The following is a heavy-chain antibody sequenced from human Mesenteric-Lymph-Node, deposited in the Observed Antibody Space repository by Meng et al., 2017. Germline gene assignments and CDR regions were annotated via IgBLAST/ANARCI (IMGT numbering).Heavy chain of an antibody. V-gene: IGHV1-3*01. Sequence: QVHLVQPGVEVKKPGASLKVSCKASGYTFTTYAIHWVRQAPGQRLEWMGWINAGNGNTRYSQKFQGRVSITRDTSASTAYMELSSLRSEDTAVYYCARCIAVAGNWFDPWGQGTLVTVSS. D-gene: IGHD6-19*01. CDR1: GYTFTTYA. J-gene: IGHJ5*02. CDR2: INAGNGNT. CDR3: ARCIAVAGNWFDP.